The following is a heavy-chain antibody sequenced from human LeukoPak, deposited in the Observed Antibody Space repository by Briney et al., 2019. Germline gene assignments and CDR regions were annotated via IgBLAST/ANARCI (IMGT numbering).Heavy chain of an antibody. Sequence: SETLSLTCTVSGGSISSGDYYWSWIRQPPGKGLEWIGYIYYSGSTYYNPSLKSRVTISVDTSKNQFSLKLSSVTAADTAVYYCARVDTAMVPPDYCGQGTLVTVSS. V-gene: IGHV4-30-4*01. CDR3: ARVDTAMVPPDY. CDR1: GGSISSGDYY. J-gene: IGHJ4*02. D-gene: IGHD5-18*01. CDR2: IYYSGST.